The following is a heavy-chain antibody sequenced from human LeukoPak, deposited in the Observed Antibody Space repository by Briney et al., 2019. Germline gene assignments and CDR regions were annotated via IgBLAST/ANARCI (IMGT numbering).Heavy chain of an antibody. CDR2: ISGSGGST. CDR1: GFTFSSYA. CDR3: ANLYGSYRFDY. Sequence: QTGGPLRLSCAASGFTFSSYAMSWVRQAPGKGLEWVSAISGSGGSTYYADSVKGRFTISRDNSKNTLYLQMNSLRAEDTAVYYCANLYGSYRFDYWGQGTLVTVSS. J-gene: IGHJ4*02. V-gene: IGHV3-23*01. D-gene: IGHD1-26*01.